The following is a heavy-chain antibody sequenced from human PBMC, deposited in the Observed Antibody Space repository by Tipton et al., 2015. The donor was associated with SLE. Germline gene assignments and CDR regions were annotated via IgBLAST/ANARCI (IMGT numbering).Heavy chain of an antibody. CDR1: GGSISSRTYY. CDR2: VSSGGST. CDR3: ARASNGYGFFDY. J-gene: IGHJ4*02. Sequence: TLSLTCTVSGGSISSRTYYWGWIRQPPGKGLEWIGSVSSGGSTYYSPSLKSRVTISIDTSKNQFSLKLTSVTAADTAVYYCARASNGYGFFDYWGQGILVTVSS. D-gene: IGHD5-12*01. V-gene: IGHV4-39*07.